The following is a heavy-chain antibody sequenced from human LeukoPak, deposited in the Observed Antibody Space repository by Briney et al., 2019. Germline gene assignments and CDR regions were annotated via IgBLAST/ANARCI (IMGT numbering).Heavy chain of an antibody. V-gene: IGHV4-34*01. Sequence: SETLSLTCAVYARSSTDYYRGSIRQPPGKGLEWIGEVKHSGTTNYNPSLKSRATIPVDTPKTQFSLKVTSVTAADTALYYCGRAYDGYDYPWGQGTLVTVSS. D-gene: IGHD5-12*01. CDR1: ARSSTDYY. CDR2: VKHSGTT. CDR3: GRAYDGYDYP. J-gene: IGHJ5*02.